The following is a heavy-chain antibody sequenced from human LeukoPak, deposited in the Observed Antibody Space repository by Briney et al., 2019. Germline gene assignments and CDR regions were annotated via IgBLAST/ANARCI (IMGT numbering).Heavy chain of an antibody. V-gene: IGHV3-20*04. CDR3: ARGFVGATFYFDY. J-gene: IGHJ4*02. Sequence: GGSLRLSCATYGFTFDDYGMSWVRQAPGKGLEWVSGINWNGGSTGYADSVKGRFTISRDNAKNSLYLQMNSLRAEDTAVYYCARGFVGATFYFDYWGQGTLVTVSS. D-gene: IGHD1-26*01. CDR2: INWNGGST. CDR1: GFTFDDYG.